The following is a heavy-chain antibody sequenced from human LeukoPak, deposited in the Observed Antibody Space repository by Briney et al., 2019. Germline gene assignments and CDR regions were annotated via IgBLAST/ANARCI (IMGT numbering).Heavy chain of an antibody. CDR2: SYPGDSDT. D-gene: IGHD5-24*01. CDR1: GYSFISYW. Sequence: PGEALKLSCKCSGYSFISYWLGWVRQMPGEGLEWMGMSYPGDSDTRYSPSFQGQVTISADEYISTAYLQWSGLKASDTAMYYWARSKEMATITGLDYWGQGTLVTVSS. J-gene: IGHJ4*02. CDR3: ARSKEMATITGLDY. V-gene: IGHV5-51*01.